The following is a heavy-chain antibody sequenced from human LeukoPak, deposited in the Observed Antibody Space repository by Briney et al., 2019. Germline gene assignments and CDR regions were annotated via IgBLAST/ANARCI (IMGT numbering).Heavy chain of an antibody. J-gene: IGHJ4*02. CDR2: ISAYNGNT. D-gene: IGHD2-15*01. CDR1: GYTFTAYG. CDR3: AGEFSGPDY. V-gene: IGHV1-18*01. Sequence: GASVKVSCKASGYTFTAYGISGGGRAPGKGLEWMGWISAYNGNTNYAQKLQGRVTMTTDTSTSTAYMELRSLRSDDTAVYYCAGEFSGPDYWGQGTLVTVSS.